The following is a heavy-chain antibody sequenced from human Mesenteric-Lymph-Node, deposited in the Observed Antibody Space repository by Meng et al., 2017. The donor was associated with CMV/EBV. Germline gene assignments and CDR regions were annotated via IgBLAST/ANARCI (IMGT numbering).Heavy chain of an antibody. CDR1: GFTFSSYG. D-gene: IGHD5-24*01. J-gene: IGHJ3*02. CDR3: AKAFRDGYIRDAFDI. Sequence: GESPKIPCASSGFTFSSYGMLRVLQAPGKGLEWVAVIWYDGSNKYYADSVKGRFTISRDNSKNTLYLQMNSLRAEDTAVYYCAKAFRDGYIRDAFDIWGQGTMVTVSS. V-gene: IGHV3-33*06. CDR2: IWYDGSNK.